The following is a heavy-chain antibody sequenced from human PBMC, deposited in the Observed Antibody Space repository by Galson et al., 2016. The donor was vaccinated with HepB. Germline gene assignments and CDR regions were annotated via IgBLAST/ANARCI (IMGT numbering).Heavy chain of an antibody. CDR1: GFTFNNYG. Sequence: SLRLSCAASGFTFNNYGMHWVRQAPGKGLEWVAVISSDGSNVYHVDSVKGQFTISRDNSKNTLYLQMSSLRPEDTAVYYCARDGATAPEGYYYGMDVWGQGTTVTVSS. CDR3: ARDGATAPEGYYYGMDV. J-gene: IGHJ6*02. V-gene: IGHV3-30*03. D-gene: IGHD1-26*01. CDR2: ISSDGSNV.